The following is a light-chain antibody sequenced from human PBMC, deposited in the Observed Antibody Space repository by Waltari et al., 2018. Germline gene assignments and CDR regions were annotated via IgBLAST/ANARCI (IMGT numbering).Light chain of an antibody. J-gene: IGKJ4*01. CDR2: DAS. V-gene: IGKV1-33*01. CDR1: QDIKDY. Sequence: DIQMTQSPSSLTASVGDRVTITCRASQDIKDYLNWYQQKPGKAPKLLIYDASNLQTGVPSRFSGSGSGTNFTFTISRLQPEDFAMYYCQQYDYLPSLTFGGGTKVEIK. CDR3: QQYDYLPSLT.